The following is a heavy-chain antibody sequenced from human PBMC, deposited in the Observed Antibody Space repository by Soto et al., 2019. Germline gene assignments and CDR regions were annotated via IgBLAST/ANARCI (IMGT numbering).Heavy chain of an antibody. J-gene: IGHJ6*03. CDR3: AATTTVTTDYYYYYYMDV. Sequence: GASVKVTCKASGFPYTSSALRSVRQARGQRLEWIGWIVVGSGNTNYAQKFQERVTITRDMSTSTAYMELSSLRSEDTAVYYCAATTTVTTDYYYYYYMDVWGKGTTVTVSS. CDR1: GFPYTSSA. V-gene: IGHV1-58*01. CDR2: IVVGSGNT. D-gene: IGHD4-17*01.